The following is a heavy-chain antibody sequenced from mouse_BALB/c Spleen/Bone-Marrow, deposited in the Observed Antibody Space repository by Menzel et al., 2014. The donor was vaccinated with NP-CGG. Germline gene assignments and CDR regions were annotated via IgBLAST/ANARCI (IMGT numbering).Heavy chain of an antibody. CDR1: GYTFTTYW. CDR3: VRWEITTVMGY. J-gene: IGHJ4*01. V-gene: IGHV1-87*01. CDR2: IYPGDGDA. D-gene: IGHD2-4*01. Sequence: QVQLQQSGAELARPGASVKLSCKASGYTFTTYWMQWVKQRPGQGLECIGAIYPGDGDARYTQKFKGKASLTADKSSSTAYMQLSSLASEDSAVYYCVRWEITTVMGYWGQGTSVTVSS.